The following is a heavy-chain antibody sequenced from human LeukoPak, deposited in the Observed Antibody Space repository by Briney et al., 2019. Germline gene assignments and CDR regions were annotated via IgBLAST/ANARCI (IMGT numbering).Heavy chain of an antibody. J-gene: IGHJ4*02. D-gene: IGHD6-19*01. CDR2: ISGSGGST. Sequence: GGSLRLSCAASGFTFSSYAISWVRQAPGKGLEWVSAISGSGGSTYYADSVKGRFTISRDNSKNTLYLQMNSLRAEDTAVYYCAKDFVTAVAGRGLFDYWGQGTLVTVSS. CDR3: AKDFVTAVAGRGLFDY. V-gene: IGHV3-23*01. CDR1: GFTFSSYA.